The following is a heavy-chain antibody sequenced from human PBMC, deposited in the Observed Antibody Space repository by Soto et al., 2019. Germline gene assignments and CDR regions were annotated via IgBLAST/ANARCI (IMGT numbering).Heavy chain of an antibody. Sequence: SETLSLTCTVSGGSISSSSYYWGWIRQPPGKGLEWIGSIYYSGSTYYNPSLKSRVTISVDTSKNQFSLKLSSVTAADTAVYYCARHGNVEYDFWSGYYPKPNWFDPWGQGTLVTVSS. CDR1: GGSISSSSYY. CDR2: IYYSGST. CDR3: ARHGNVEYDFWSGYYPKPNWFDP. V-gene: IGHV4-39*01. D-gene: IGHD3-3*01. J-gene: IGHJ5*02.